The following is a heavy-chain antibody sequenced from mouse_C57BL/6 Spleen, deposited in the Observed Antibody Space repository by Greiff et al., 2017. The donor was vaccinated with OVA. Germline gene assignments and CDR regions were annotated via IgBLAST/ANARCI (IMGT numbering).Heavy chain of an antibody. CDR3: ARDLDYDEGFAD. V-gene: IGHV5-4*01. J-gene: IGHJ3*01. Sequence: EVHLVESGGGLVKPGGSLKLSCAASGFTFSSYAMSWVRQTPEKRLEWVATISDGGSYTYYPDNVKGRFTISRDNAKNNLYLQMSHLKSEDTAMYSCARDLDYDEGFADWGHGTLVTVSA. CDR1: GFTFSSYA. CDR2: ISDGGSYT. D-gene: IGHD2-4*01.